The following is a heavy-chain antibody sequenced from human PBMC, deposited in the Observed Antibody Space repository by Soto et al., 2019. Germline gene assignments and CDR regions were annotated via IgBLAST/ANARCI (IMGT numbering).Heavy chain of an antibody. Sequence: SETLSLTCTVSGGSISGYYWSWIRQPPGKGLEWIGYIYYTGNTIYNPSLNSRVTMSVDTSKNQFSLHLNYVTAADTAVYYCARGGACSKWLDPWGQGTLVTVPS. V-gene: IGHV4-59*01. CDR2: IYYTGNT. D-gene: IGHD3-10*02. CDR1: GGSISGYY. J-gene: IGHJ5*02. CDR3: ARGGACSKWLDP.